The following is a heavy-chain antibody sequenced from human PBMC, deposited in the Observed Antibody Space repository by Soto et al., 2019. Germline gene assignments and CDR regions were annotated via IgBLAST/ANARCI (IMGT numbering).Heavy chain of an antibody. Sequence: PSETLSLTCTVSGGSVSSGSYYWSWIRQPPGKGLEWIGYIYYSGSTNYNPSLKSRVTISVDTSKNQFSLKLSSVTAADTAVYYCARDLGTIFGVGGYYYYGMDVWGQGTTVTVSS. CDR1: GGSVSSGSYY. V-gene: IGHV4-61*01. CDR3: ARDLGTIFGVGGYYYYGMDV. CDR2: IYYSGST. J-gene: IGHJ6*02. D-gene: IGHD3-3*01.